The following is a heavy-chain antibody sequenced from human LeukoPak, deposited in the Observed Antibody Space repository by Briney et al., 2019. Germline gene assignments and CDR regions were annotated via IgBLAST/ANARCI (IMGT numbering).Heavy chain of an antibody. CDR1: GFTFDDYA. V-gene: IGHV3-9*01. CDR2: ISWNSGSI. Sequence: PGGSLRLSCAASGFTFDDYAMHWVRHAPGKGLEWVSGISWNSGSIGYADSVEGRFTISRDNAKNSLYLQMNSLRAEDTALYYCAKDTSIAVAGIFGAFDIWGQGTMVTVSS. J-gene: IGHJ3*02. CDR3: AKDTSIAVAGIFGAFDI. D-gene: IGHD6-19*01.